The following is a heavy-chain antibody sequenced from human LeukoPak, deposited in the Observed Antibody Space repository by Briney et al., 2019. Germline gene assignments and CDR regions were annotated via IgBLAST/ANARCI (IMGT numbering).Heavy chain of an antibody. CDR2: ISAYNGNT. CDR3: ARDWDYYDSSGYLGFDY. D-gene: IGHD3-22*01. CDR1: GYTFTSYG. J-gene: IGHJ4*02. Sequence: ASVKVSCKASGYTFTSYGISWVRQAPGQGLEWMGWISAYNGNTNYAQKLQGRVTMTKDRSVSTAYMELTTLTSDDTAVYYCARDWDYYDSSGYLGFDYWGQGTLVTVSS. V-gene: IGHV1-18*01.